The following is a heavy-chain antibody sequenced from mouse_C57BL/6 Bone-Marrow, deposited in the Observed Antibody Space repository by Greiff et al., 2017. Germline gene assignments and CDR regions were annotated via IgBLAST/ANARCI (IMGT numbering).Heavy chain of an antibody. J-gene: IGHJ4*01. CDR3: AGSYYEYDEVLYYAMDY. Sequence: VQLQQPGAELVRPGTSVKLSCKASGYTFTSYWMHWVKQRPGQGLEWIGVIDPSDSYTNYNQKFKGKDTLTVDTSSSTAYMQLSSLTSEDSAVYYCAGSYYEYDEVLYYAMDYWGQGTSVTVSS. CDR1: GYTFTSYW. D-gene: IGHD2-4*01. CDR2: IDPSDSYT. V-gene: IGHV1-59*01.